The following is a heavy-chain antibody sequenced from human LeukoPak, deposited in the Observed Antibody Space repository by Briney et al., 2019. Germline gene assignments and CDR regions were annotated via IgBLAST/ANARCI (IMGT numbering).Heavy chain of an antibody. CDR1: GGSISSNSYY. CDR3: ARTRYYYNSRSYGAPYYFDY. J-gene: IGHJ4*02. D-gene: IGHD3-10*01. Sequence: PSETLSLTRAVSGGSISSNSYYWGWIRPPPGKGLEGSGSIYYSGSTYYNPSPKRRVTISADTSKKQISLKLVSVARADTAVYYCARTRYYYNSRSYGAPYYFDYWGQGTLVTVSS. CDR2: IYYSGST. V-gene: IGHV4-39*01.